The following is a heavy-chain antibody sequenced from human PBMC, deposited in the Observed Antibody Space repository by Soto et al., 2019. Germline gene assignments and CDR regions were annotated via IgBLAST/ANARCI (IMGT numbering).Heavy chain of an antibody. CDR2: ISAYNGNT. J-gene: IGHJ6*02. CDR3: ARERYSSSWYGLYGMDV. D-gene: IGHD6-13*01. V-gene: IGHV1-18*01. CDR1: GYTFTSYG. Sequence: QVQLVQSGAEVKKPGASVKVSCKASGYTFTSYGISWVRQAPGQGLEWMGWISAYNGNTNYAQKLQGRVTMTTDTSTSTGYMELRSLRSDDTAVYYCARERYSSSWYGLYGMDVWGQGTTVTVSS.